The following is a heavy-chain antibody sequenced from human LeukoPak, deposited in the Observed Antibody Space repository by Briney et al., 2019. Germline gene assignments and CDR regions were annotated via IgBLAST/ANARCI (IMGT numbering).Heavy chain of an antibody. D-gene: IGHD3-22*01. CDR2: INWNGGST. Sequence: GGSLRLSCAASGFTFDEYGMNWVRHAPGKGLEWVSGINWNGGSTGYADAVKGRFTIHRDNAKKSLYLQMHSLRAEDTALYYCARGYFYDSSGYYGNLDYWGLGTLVTVSS. J-gene: IGHJ4*02. V-gene: IGHV3-20*04. CDR3: ARGYFYDSSGYYGNLDY. CDR1: GFTFDEYG.